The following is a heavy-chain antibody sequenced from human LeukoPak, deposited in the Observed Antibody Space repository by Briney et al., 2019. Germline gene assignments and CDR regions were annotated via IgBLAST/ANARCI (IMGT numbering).Heavy chain of an antibody. J-gene: IGHJ3*02. V-gene: IGHV5-51*01. CDR1: GYSFTSYW. Sequence: GESLKISCKGSGYSFTSYWIGWVRQMPGKGLEWMGIIYPGDSDTRYSPSFQGQVTISADKSISTAYLQWSSLKASDTAMYYCARPLNQHYDFWSGYYVPDAFDIWGQGTMVTVSS. D-gene: IGHD3-3*01. CDR2: IYPGDSDT. CDR3: ARPLNQHYDFWSGYYVPDAFDI.